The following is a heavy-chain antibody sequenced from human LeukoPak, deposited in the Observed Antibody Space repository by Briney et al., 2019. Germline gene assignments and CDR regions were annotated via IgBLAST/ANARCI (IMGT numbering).Heavy chain of an antibody. CDR2: INPNSGGT. CDR1: GYTFTGYY. Sequence: VASVKVSCKASGYTFTGYYMHWVRQAPGQGLEWMGWINPNSGGTNYAQKFQGRVTMTRDTSISTAYMELSRLRSDDTAVYYCARERLQFRDWFDPWGQGTLVTVSS. J-gene: IGHJ5*02. D-gene: IGHD4-11*01. V-gene: IGHV1-2*02. CDR3: ARERLQFRDWFDP.